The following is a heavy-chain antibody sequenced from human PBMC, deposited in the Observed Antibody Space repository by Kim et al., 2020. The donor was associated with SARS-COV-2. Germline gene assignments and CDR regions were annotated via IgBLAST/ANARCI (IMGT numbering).Heavy chain of an antibody. CDR2: MNDIGSS. CDR3: ARHPDYFGSGSFFDY. J-gene: IGHJ4*02. D-gene: IGHD3-10*01. Sequence: ETLSLTCTVSGDSMRSYYWSWIRQPPGKGLEWIGYMNDIGSSNYNPSLKSRVSISVDTSKRQISLNLTSVTAADTAVYYCARHPDYFGSGSFFDYWGQG. CDR1: GDSMRSYY. V-gene: IGHV4-59*08.